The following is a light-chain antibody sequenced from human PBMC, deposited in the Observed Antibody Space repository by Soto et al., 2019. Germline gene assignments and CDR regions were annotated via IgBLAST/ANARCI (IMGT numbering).Light chain of an antibody. CDR2: GAS. J-gene: IGKJ5*01. CDR3: QQYGSSQIT. V-gene: IGKV3-20*01. Sequence: EIVMTQSPATLSVSPGERATLSCRASQSVSSNLAWYQQKPGQAPRLLIYGASSRATGFPDRFSGSGSGTDFTLTISRLEPEDFAVYYCQQYGSSQITFGQGTRLEIK. CDR1: QSVSSN.